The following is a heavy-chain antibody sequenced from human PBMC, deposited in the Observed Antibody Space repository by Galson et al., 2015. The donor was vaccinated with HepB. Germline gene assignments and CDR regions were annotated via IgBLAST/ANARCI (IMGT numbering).Heavy chain of an antibody. Sequence: SLRLSCAASGFTFSSYAMHWVRQAPGKGLEYVSAISSNGGSTYYANSVKGRFTISRDNSKNTLYLQMGSLRAEDMAVYYCARAALRFLEWLPAPFDPWGQGTLVTVSS. J-gene: IGHJ5*02. CDR1: GFTFSSYA. D-gene: IGHD3-3*01. CDR3: ARAALRFLEWLPAPFDP. V-gene: IGHV3-64*01. CDR2: ISSNGGST.